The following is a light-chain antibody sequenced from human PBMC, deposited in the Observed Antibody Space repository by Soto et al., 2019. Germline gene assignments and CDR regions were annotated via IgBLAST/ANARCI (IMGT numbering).Light chain of an antibody. CDR3: SSYAGSNKRV. V-gene: IGLV2-8*01. Sequence: QYVLTQPPSASGSPGQSVTISCTGTSSDVGGYNYVSWYQQHPGKAPKLMIYEVTKRPSGVPDRFSGSKSGNTASLTVSGLQAEDEADYYCSSYAGSNKRVFGTGTKVTVL. CDR2: EVT. CDR1: SSDVGGYNY. J-gene: IGLJ1*01.